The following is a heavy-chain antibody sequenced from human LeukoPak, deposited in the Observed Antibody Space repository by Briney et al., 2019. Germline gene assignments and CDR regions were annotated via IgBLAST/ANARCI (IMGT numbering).Heavy chain of an antibody. D-gene: IGHD4-23*01. V-gene: IGHV3-74*03. CDR3: IRGLGGGSDY. J-gene: IGHJ4*02. CDR1: GFSFSGSW. Sequence: GGPLRLSCAASGFSFSGSWMHWVRQAPAKGLVWVSRINSDGSTTTYADSVQGRFTISRDNAKNTLYLQMNSLRAEDTAVYYCIRGLGGGSDYWGLGTLVTVTS. CDR2: INSDGSTT.